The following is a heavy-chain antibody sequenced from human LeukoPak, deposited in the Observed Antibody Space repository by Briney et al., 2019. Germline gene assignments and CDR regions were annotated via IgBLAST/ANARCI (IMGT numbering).Heavy chain of an antibody. V-gene: IGHV3-7*04. D-gene: IGHD3/OR15-3a*01. Sequence: PGGSLRLSCAASGFTFSRFWMSWVRQAPGKGREWVANIHPEGNEKYHVDSVKGRFTISRDNAKNLLHLEMDSLRVEDTAVYYCARGDDFSGDNWGQGTLVTVSS. CDR3: ARGDDFSGDN. J-gene: IGHJ4*02. CDR2: IHPEGNEK. CDR1: GFTFSRFW.